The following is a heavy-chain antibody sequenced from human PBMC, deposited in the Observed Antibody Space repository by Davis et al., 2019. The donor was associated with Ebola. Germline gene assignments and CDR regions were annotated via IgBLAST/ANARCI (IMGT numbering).Heavy chain of an antibody. Sequence: AASVKVSCKASGYTFTGYYMHWVRQAPGQGLEWMGWISAYNGNTNYAQKLQGRVTMTTDTSTSTAYMELRSLRSDDTAVYYCARGVPAAPIDPWGQGTLVTVSS. CDR3: ARGVPAAPIDP. CDR2: ISAYNGNT. V-gene: IGHV1-18*04. J-gene: IGHJ5*02. CDR1: GYTFTGYY. D-gene: IGHD2-2*01.